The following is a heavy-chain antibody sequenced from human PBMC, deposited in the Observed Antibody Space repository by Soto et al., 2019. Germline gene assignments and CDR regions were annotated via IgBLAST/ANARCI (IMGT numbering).Heavy chain of an antibody. D-gene: IGHD2-15*01. CDR3: ARVVVAAPYYFDC. V-gene: IGHV4-30-2*01. CDR2: IYPSGST. Sequence: PSETLSLTCAVSGGSISSGGYSWSWIRQPPGKGLEWIGYIYPSGSTYYYPSLKSRVTISVDRSENQFSLELSSVTAADTAVYYCARVVVAAPYYFDCWGQGTLVTVSS. CDR1: GGSISSGGYS. J-gene: IGHJ4*02.